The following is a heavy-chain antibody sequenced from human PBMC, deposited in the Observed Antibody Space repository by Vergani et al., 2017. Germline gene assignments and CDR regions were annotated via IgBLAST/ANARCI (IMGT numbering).Heavy chain of an antibody. V-gene: IGHV3-66*02. CDR3: ARDPGIAAAAVGY. CDR1: GFTFSSNY. D-gene: IGHD6-13*01. Sequence: VQLVESGGGVVQPGRSLRLSCAASGFTFSSNYMSWVRQAPGKGLEWVSVIYSGGSTYYADSVKGRFTISRDNSKNTLYLQMNSLRAEDTAVYYCARDPGIAAAAVGYWGQGTLVTVSS. J-gene: IGHJ4*02. CDR2: IYSGGST.